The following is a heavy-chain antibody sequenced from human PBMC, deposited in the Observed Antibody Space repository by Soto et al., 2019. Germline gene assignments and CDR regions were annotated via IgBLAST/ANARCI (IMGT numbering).Heavy chain of an antibody. CDR1: GGSISSRGYS. Sequence: PSQTLSLTCAVSGGSISSRGYSWSWIRQPPGKTLECIGYISYSGSINYNPSLKSRVTISLDTSKNQFSLKLNSVTAADTAVYYCARRLGIGTSEDFFDPWGQGTLVTVSS. CDR3: ARRLGIGTSEDFFDP. CDR2: ISYSGSI. D-gene: IGHD2-2*01. V-gene: IGHV4-61*08. J-gene: IGHJ5*02.